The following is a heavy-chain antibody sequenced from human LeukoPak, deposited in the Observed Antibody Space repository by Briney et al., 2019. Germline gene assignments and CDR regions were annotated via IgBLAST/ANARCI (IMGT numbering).Heavy chain of an antibody. V-gene: IGHV3-74*01. D-gene: IGHD3-3*01. CDR3: TTDTGGGKYYDFWSGYYMGTDY. CDR1: GFTFSSCW. CDR2: INSDGSTT. Sequence: GGSLRLSCAASGFTFSSCWMHWVRQAPGKGLVWVSRINSDGSTTNYADSVKGRFTISRDNAKNTLYLQMNSLRAEDTAVYYCTTDTGGGKYYDFWSGYYMGTDYWGQGTLVTVSS. J-gene: IGHJ4*02.